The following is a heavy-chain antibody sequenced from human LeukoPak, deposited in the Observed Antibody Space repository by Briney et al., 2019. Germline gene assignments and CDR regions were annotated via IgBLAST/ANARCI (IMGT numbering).Heavy chain of an antibody. D-gene: IGHD4-11*01. CDR2: ISSSSSYI. J-gene: IGHJ6*02. CDR3: ARDPATTVYSYYYYGMDV. Sequence: PGGSLRLSCAASGFTFSSYSMNWVRQAPGKGLEWVSSISSSSSYIYYADSVKGRFTISRDNAKNSLYLQMNSLRAEDTAVYYCARDPATTVYSYYYYGMDVWGQGTTVTVSS. V-gene: IGHV3-21*01. CDR1: GFTFSSYS.